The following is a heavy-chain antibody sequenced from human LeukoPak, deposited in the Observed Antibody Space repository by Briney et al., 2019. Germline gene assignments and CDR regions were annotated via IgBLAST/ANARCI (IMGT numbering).Heavy chain of an antibody. J-gene: IGHJ4*02. D-gene: IGHD3-22*01. CDR2: IRYDGSNK. CDR1: GFTFSSYG. Sequence: PGGSLRLSCAASGFTFSSYGMHWVRQAPGKGLEWVAFIRYDGSNKYYADSVKGRFTISRDNSKNTLYLQMNSLRAEDTAVYYCAKEGNYDSSLDYWGQGTLVTVSS. CDR3: AKEGNYDSSLDY. V-gene: IGHV3-30*02.